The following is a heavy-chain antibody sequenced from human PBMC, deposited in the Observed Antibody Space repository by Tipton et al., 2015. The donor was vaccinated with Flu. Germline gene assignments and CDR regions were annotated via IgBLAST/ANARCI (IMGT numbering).Heavy chain of an antibody. CDR2: VSHSGSA. CDR3: VRDVPWDGDLEAFDL. V-gene: IGHV4-39*07. Sequence: TLSLTCTVSGDSITSSSFYWGWIRQPPGKGLEWIGSVSHSGSASYNPSLKSRIVMSIDTSKSQFSLTLRSVTAADTAVYYCVRDVPWDGDLEAFDLWGQGTMVTVSA. D-gene: IGHD7-27*01. CDR1: GDSITSSSFY. J-gene: IGHJ3*01.